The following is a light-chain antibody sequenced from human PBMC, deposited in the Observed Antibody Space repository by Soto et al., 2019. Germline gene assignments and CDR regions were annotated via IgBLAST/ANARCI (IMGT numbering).Light chain of an antibody. Sequence: QSALTQPPSVSGSPGQSVAISCTGTSSDVGGYNRVSWYQQAPGKAPKLLIYDVSNRPSGGSTRFSGSKSGNTASLTISGLQAEDEADYYCTSYASGSADVFGPGTQLTVL. CDR1: SSDVGGYNR. V-gene: IGLV2-18*02. J-gene: IGLJ1*01. CDR2: DVS. CDR3: TSYASGSADV.